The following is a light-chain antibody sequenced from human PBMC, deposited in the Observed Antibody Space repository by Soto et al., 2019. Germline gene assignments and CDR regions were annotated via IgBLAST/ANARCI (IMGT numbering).Light chain of an antibody. CDR2: DAS. CDR1: QSVSSN. V-gene: IGKV3-15*01. Sequence: DIVMMQSPATLSVSPGERATLSCRASQSVSSNLAWYQQKPGQAPRLLVYDASTRATGVPARFSGSGSGTEFTLTITSLQSEDFAVYYCQQYNSGPPEAFGQGTRLEIK. CDR3: QQYNSGPPEA. J-gene: IGKJ5*01.